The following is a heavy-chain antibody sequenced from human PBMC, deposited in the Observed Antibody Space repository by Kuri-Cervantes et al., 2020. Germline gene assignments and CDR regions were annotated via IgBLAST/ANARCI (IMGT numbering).Heavy chain of an antibody. Sequence: GGSLRLSCAASGFTFSSYDMHWVRQATGKGLEWVSAIGTAGDTYYPGSVKGRFTISRENAKNSLYLQMNSLRAGDTAVYYCARAMVRGVIPPYYYYGMDVWGQGTTVT. CDR1: GFTFSSYD. CDR2: IGTAGDT. V-gene: IGHV3-13*01. J-gene: IGHJ6*01. D-gene: IGHD3-10*01. CDR3: ARAMVRGVIPPYYYYGMDV.